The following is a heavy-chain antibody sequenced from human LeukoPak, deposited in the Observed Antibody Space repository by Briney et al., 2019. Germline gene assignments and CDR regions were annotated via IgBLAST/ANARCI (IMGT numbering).Heavy chain of an antibody. D-gene: IGHD2-21*02. CDR2: INPSGGST. J-gene: IGHJ4*02. CDR3: ARRTRGDFGFDY. CDR1: GYTFTSYG. V-gene: IGHV1-46*01. Sequence: ASVKVSCKASGYTFTSYGISWVRQAPGQGLEWMGIINPSGGSTSYAQKFQGRVTMTRDTSTSTVYMELSSLRSEDTAVYYCARRTRGDFGFDYWGQGTLVTVSS.